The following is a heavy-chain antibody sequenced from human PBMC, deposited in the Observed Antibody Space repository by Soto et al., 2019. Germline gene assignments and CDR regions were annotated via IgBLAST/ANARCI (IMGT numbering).Heavy chain of an antibody. Sequence: QVQLVESGGGVVQPGRSLRLSCAASGFTFSSYGMHWVRQAPGKGLEWVAVISYDGSNKYYADSVKGRFTISRDNSKNTLHLQMNSLRAEDTAMNYCAKGSTAMTDFDYWGPGTLVTVSS. D-gene: IGHD5-18*01. CDR3: AKGSTAMTDFDY. CDR2: ISYDGSNK. J-gene: IGHJ4*02. CDR1: GFTFSSYG. V-gene: IGHV3-30*18.